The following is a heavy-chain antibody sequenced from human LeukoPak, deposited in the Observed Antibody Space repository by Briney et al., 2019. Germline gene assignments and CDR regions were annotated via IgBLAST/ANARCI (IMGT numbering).Heavy chain of an antibody. D-gene: IGHD3-22*01. V-gene: IGHV1-69*13. CDR1: GGTFSSYA. CDR3: ARAAHYDSSGYYSDGVY. J-gene: IGHJ4*02. Sequence: SVKFSCKASGGTFSSYAISWVRRAPGQGLEWMGGIIPIFGTANYAQKFQGRVTITADESTSTAYMELSSLRSEDTAVYYCARAAHYDSSGYYSDGVYWGQGTLVTVSS. CDR2: IIPIFGTA.